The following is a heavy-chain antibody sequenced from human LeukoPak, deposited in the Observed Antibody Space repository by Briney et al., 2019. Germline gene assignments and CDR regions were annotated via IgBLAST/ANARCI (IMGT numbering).Heavy chain of an antibody. J-gene: IGHJ5*02. CDR2: IQSETDGGTT. CDR3: TTVLGGLRFFDP. CDR1: SFIFRNVW. Sequence: PGGSLRLSCAAYSFIFRNVWMNWVRQAQGKGLVWVGGIQSETDGGTTEYAAPMKGRFTISRDDSKMLLYLQMNSLQTEDTAVYFCTTVLGGLRFFDPWGQGTAVTVSS. V-gene: IGHV3-15*07.